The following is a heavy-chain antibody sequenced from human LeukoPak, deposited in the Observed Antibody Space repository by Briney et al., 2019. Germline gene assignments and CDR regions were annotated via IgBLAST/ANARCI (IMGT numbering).Heavy chain of an antibody. CDR2: IYYSGST. J-gene: IGHJ3*02. CDR3: ARGRTANWGSGDAFDI. CDR1: GGSISSSSYY. Sequence: SETLSLTCTVSGGSISSSSYYWGWIRQPPGKGLEWIGSIYYSGSTYYNPSLKSRVTISVDTSKNQFSLKLSSVTAADTAVYYCARGRTANWGSGDAFDIWGQGTMVTVSS. V-gene: IGHV4-39*07. D-gene: IGHD7-27*01.